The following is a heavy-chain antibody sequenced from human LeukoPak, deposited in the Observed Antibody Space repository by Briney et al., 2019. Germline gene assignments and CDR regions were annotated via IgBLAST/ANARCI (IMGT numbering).Heavy chain of an antibody. D-gene: IGHD6-13*01. CDR2: IYYSGST. Sequence: SETLSLTRTVSGGSVSSSSYYWGWIRQPPGKGLEWIGSIYYSGSTYYNPSLKSRVTISVDTSKNQFSLKLSSVTAADTAVYYCARGWYSSSWFDPWGQGTLVTVSS. CDR3: ARGWYSSSWFDP. J-gene: IGHJ5*02. CDR1: GGSVSSSSYY. V-gene: IGHV4-39*07.